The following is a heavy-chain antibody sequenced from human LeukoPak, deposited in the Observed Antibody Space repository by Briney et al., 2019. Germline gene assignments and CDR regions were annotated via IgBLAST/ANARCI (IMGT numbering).Heavy chain of an antibody. J-gene: IGHJ4*02. Sequence: SETLSLTCTVSGGSISSSSYYWGWIRQPPGKGLEWIGTIYYSGSTYDNPSLKSRVTISVDTSKNQFSLKLSSVTAADTAVYYCAGGSYGDYDYWGQGTLVTVSS. CDR1: GGSISSSSYY. D-gene: IGHD4-17*01. CDR2: IYYSGST. V-gene: IGHV4-39*01. CDR3: AGGSYGDYDY.